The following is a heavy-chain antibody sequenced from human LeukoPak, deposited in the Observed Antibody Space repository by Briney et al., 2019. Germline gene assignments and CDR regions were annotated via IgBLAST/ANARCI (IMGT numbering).Heavy chain of an antibody. CDR3: ARGQVRERWWRDWVDAFDI. D-gene: IGHD2-21*02. J-gene: IGHJ3*02. CDR2: IYYSGST. CDR1: GGSISSSSYY. Sequence: KPSETLSLTCTVSGGSISSSSYYWGWIRQPPGKGLEWIGSIYYSGSTYYNPSLKSRVTISVDTSKNQFSLKLSSVTAADTAVYYCARGQVRERWWRDWVDAFDIWGQGTMVTVSS. V-gene: IGHV4-39*07.